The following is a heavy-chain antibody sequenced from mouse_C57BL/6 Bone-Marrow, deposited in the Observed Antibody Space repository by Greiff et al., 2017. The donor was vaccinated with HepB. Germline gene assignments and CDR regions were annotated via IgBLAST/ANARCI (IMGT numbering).Heavy chain of an antibody. Sequence: EVQLQQSGAELVRPGASVKLSCTASGFNIKDYYMHWVKQRPEQGLEWIGRIDPEDGDTEYAPKFQGKATMTADTSSNTAYLQLSSLTYEDTAVYYCTRGYGSSKGFAYWGQGTLVTVSA. V-gene: IGHV14-1*01. CDR2: IDPEDGDT. CDR3: TRGYGSSKGFAY. D-gene: IGHD1-1*01. J-gene: IGHJ3*01. CDR1: GFNIKDYY.